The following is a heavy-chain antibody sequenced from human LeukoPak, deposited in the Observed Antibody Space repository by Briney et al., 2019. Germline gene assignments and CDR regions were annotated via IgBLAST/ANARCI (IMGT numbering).Heavy chain of an antibody. J-gene: IGHJ3*02. V-gene: IGHV3-9*01. Sequence: PGGSLRLSCAASGFTFDDYAMHWVRQAPGKGLVWVSGISWNSGSIDQADSVKGRFTISTDNAKNSLYLQMNSLRAEDTALYYCAKGTTGYTGLGIWGQGTMVTVSS. CDR2: ISWNSGSI. CDR1: GFTFDDYA. CDR3: AKGTTGYTGLGI. D-gene: IGHD3-9*01.